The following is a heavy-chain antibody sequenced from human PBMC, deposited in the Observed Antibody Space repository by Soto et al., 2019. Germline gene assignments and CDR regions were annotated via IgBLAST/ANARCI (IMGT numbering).Heavy chain of an antibody. J-gene: IGHJ4*02. CDR1: GGSVSSGSHY. Sequence: SETLSLTCTVSGGSVSSGSHYWSWIRQPPGKRLEWVGYVYYSGSTNYNPSLQSRVTISVDTSKNQFSLKMNSVTAADTAVYYCERGHDFWSGFSYFDYWGQGTLVTVSS. V-gene: IGHV4-61*01. CDR2: VYYSGST. CDR3: ERGHDFWSGFSYFDY. D-gene: IGHD3-3*01.